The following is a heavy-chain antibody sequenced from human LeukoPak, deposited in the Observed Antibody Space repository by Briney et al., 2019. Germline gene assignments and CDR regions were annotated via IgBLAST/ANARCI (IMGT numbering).Heavy chain of an antibody. J-gene: IGHJ4*02. CDR1: GYSLTSYW. CDR3: AMPGIAVAGTWDYFDY. V-gene: IGHV5-51*01. D-gene: IGHD6-19*01. CDR2: IYPGDSDT. Sequence: GESLQISCKGSGYSLTSYWIGWVRQMPGKGLEWMGIIYPGDSDTRYSPSFQGQVTISADKSISTAYLQWSSLKASDTAMYYCAMPGIAVAGTWDYFDYWGQGTLVTVSS.